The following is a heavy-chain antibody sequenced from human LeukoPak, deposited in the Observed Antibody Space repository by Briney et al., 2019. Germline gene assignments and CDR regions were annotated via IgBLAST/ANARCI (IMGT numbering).Heavy chain of an antibody. Sequence: SETLSLTCAVSSYSISSGYYWGWVRPPPGQGLEWIRSISHSGSTYYNPSFESRATISIDTSKNQFSLKLNSVTAADTAMYYCVRAVDSYYFDSWGQGTQVAVSS. V-gene: IGHV4-38-2*01. CDR1: SYSISSGYY. J-gene: IGHJ4*02. CDR2: ISHSGST. CDR3: VRAVDSYYFDS. D-gene: IGHD5-18*01.